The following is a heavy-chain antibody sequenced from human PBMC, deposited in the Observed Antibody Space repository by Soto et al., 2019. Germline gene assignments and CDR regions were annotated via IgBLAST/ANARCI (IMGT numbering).Heavy chain of an antibody. J-gene: IGHJ4*02. D-gene: IGHD3-22*01. CDR2: VNPNNGDT. CDR1: GYRFTGYY. Sequence: ASVKVSCKASGYRFTGYYIPWVRQAPGQGLEWMGWVNPNNGDTEDAQKFRGRVTLTRDTSISTAYMELYGLTSADTAVYYCARGLTKSSGRGGIFDFWGQGTLVTVSS. V-gene: IGHV1-2*02. CDR3: ARGLTKSSGRGGIFDF.